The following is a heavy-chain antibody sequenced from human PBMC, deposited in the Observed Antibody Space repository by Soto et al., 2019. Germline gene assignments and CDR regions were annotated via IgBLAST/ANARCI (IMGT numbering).Heavy chain of an antibody. Sequence: EVQLVESGGGLVKPGGSLRLSCAASGFTFSSYSMNWVRQAPGKGLEWVSSISSSSSYIYYADSVKGRFTISRDNAKNSLYLQMNSLRAEDTAVYYCARVYALRYFSNGAFDIWGQGTMVTVSS. CDR3: ARVYALRYFSNGAFDI. J-gene: IGHJ3*02. CDR1: GFTFSSYS. V-gene: IGHV3-21*01. D-gene: IGHD3-9*01. CDR2: ISSSSSYI.